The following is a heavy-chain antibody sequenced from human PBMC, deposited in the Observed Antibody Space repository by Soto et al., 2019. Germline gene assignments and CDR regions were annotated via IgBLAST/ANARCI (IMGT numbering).Heavy chain of an antibody. D-gene: IGHD2-21*01. CDR2: INTDGSDT. J-gene: IGHJ6*02. V-gene: IGHV3-74*01. CDR3: ARGALIGNTDYGLDV. CDR1: GFTFSSFW. Sequence: GGSLRLSCAASGFTFSSFWMHWVRQAPGKGLVWVSRINTDGSDTAYADSVKGRFTISRDNAKSTLYLQVTSLRAEDTAVYYCARGALIGNTDYGLDVWGQGTTVTVSS.